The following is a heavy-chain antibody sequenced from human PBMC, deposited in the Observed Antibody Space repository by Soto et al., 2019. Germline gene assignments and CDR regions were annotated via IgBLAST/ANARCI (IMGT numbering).Heavy chain of an antibody. D-gene: IGHD3-22*01. CDR3: ASYYYDSSGYYYVPGVY. CDR2: IYHSGST. J-gene: IGHJ4*02. CDR1: GGSISSGGYS. Sequence: PSETLSLTCAVSGGSISSGGYSWSWIRQPPGKGLEWIGYIYHSGSTYYNPSLKSRVTISVDTSKNQFSLKLSSVTAADTAMYYCASYYYDSSGYYYVPGVYWGQGTLVTVSS. V-gene: IGHV4-30-2*01.